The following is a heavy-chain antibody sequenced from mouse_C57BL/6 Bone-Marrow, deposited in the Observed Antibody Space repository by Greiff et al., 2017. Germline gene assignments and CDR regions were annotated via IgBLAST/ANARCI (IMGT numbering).Heavy chain of an antibody. CDR2: INPGSGDT. Sequence: VQLQQSGAELAKPGASVKLSCKASGYTFSSYWMHWVKQRPGQGLEWIGDINPGSGDTKYNQKFKGKATLTADKSSSTAYMQLSTLTYEDSAVYYCARVGLCAMDYWGQGTSVTVSS. CDR1: GYTFSSYW. D-gene: IGHD6-1*01. V-gene: IGHV1-7*01. CDR3: ARVGLCAMDY. J-gene: IGHJ4*01.